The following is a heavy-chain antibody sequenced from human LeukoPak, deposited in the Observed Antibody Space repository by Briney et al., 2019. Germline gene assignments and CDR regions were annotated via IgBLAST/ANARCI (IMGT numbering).Heavy chain of an antibody. Sequence: SVKVSCKASGGTFSSYAISWVRQAPGQGLEWMGGIIPIFGTANYAQKFQGRVTITADESTSTAYMELSSLRSEDTAVYYCASSVVVIALGAFDIWGQGTMVTVSS. D-gene: IGHD2-21*01. CDR1: GGTFSSYA. CDR3: ASSVVVIALGAFDI. V-gene: IGHV1-69*01. CDR2: IIPIFGTA. J-gene: IGHJ3*02.